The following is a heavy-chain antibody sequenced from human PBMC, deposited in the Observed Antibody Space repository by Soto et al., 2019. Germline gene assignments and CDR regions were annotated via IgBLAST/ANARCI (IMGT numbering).Heavy chain of an antibody. D-gene: IGHD6-13*01. CDR3: ARGSSSWLFDY. CDR1: GGSIRSFH. J-gene: IGHJ4*02. Sequence: SETLSLTCSVSGGSIRSFHWSWIRQPPGKGLEWIGFIYYTGSTNYNPSLKSRVTVSVDTSKNQFSLKLSSLTTADTAVYYCARGSSSWLFDYWGQGILVTVSS. V-gene: IGHV4-59*01. CDR2: IYYTGST.